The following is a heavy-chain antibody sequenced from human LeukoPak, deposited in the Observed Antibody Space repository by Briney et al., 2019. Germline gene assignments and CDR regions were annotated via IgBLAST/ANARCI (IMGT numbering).Heavy chain of an antibody. D-gene: IGHD3-22*01. Sequence: GGSLRLSCAASGFTFDDYGMSWVRQAPGKGLEWVANIKQDGSEKYYVDSVKGRFTISRDNAKDSLYLQMNSLRAEDTAVYYCAREGTYYYDSSGYYSIWGQGTMVTVSP. CDR1: GFTFDDYG. V-gene: IGHV3-7*01. CDR2: IKQDGSEK. CDR3: AREGTYYYDSSGYYSI. J-gene: IGHJ3*02.